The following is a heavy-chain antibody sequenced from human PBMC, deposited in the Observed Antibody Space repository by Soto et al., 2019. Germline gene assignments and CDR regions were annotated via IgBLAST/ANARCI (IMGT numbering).Heavy chain of an antibody. V-gene: IGHV1-8*01. CDR3: ARSLQLWLLGGDYYYYGMDV. D-gene: IGHD5-18*01. CDR1: GYTFTSYD. J-gene: IGHJ6*02. CDR2: MNPNSGNT. Sequence: QVHLVQSGAEEKKPGASVKVSCKASGYTFTSYDINWVRQATGQGLEWMGWMNPNSGNTGYAQKFQGRVTMTRNTSISTAYMELSSLRSEDTAVYYCARSLQLWLLGGDYYYYGMDVWGQGTTVTVSS.